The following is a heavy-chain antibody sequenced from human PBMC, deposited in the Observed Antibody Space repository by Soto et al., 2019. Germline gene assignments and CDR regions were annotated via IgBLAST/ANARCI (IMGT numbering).Heavy chain of an antibody. D-gene: IGHD6-13*01. CDR3: ARQQLVLGWFDP. CDR1: GFTFSSYG. J-gene: IGHJ5*02. V-gene: IGHV3-33*01. Sequence: QVQLVESGGGVVQPGRSLRLSCAASGFTFSSYGMHWVRQAPGKGLEWVAVIWYDGSNKYYADSVKGRFTISRDNSQNTVYLQMNSLRAEDTAVYYCARQQLVLGWFDPWGQGTLVTVSS. CDR2: IWYDGSNK.